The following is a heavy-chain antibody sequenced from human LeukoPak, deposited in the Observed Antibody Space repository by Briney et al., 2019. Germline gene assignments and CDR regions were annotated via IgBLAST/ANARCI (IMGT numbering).Heavy chain of an antibody. V-gene: IGHV3-64*01. CDR1: GFIFSDYA. CDR2: ISTNGVRI. Sequence: GGSLRLSCAASGFIFSDYAMYWVRQAPGTGLEYVSTISTNGVRIYYANSVKGRFTISRDNSKNALYLQMGSLRAEDMAVYYCAGGRQIPLGYSSGWHDYFDYWGQGTLVTVSS. D-gene: IGHD6-19*01. CDR3: AGGRQIPLGYSSGWHDYFDY. J-gene: IGHJ4*02.